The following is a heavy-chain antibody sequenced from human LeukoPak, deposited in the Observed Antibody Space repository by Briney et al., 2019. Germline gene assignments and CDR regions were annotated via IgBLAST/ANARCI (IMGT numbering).Heavy chain of an antibody. CDR1: GFTFDDYG. D-gene: IGHD3-9*01. J-gene: IGHJ3*01. Sequence: GGSLRLSCAASGFTFDDYGMSWVRQAPGKGLEWVSGINWNGGSTGYADSVKGRLTISRDNAKNSLYLQMNSLRAEDTALYYCAREEYYDILTGPVGDWGQGTMVTVSS. CDR2: INWNGGST. CDR3: AREEYYDILTGPVGD. V-gene: IGHV3-20*04.